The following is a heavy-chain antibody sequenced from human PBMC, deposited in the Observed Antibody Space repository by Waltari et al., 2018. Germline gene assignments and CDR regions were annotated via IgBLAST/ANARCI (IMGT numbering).Heavy chain of an antibody. CDR3: ASGGNFDY. CDR1: GYSIRSGYY. V-gene: IGHV4-38-2*02. J-gene: IGHJ4*02. Sequence: QVQLQESGPGLVKPSETLSLTCTVSGYSIRSGYYWGWIRQPPGKGLEWIGSIYHSGSTYSNPSLKSRVTISVDTSKNQFSLKLSSVTAADTAVYYCASGGNFDYWGQGTLVTVSS. CDR2: IYHSGST. D-gene: IGHD3-16*01.